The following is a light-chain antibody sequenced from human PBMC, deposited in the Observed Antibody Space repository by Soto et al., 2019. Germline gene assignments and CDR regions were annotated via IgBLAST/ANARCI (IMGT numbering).Light chain of an antibody. Sequence: TQSAGTLSFSPGERATLSFRSSQSISSNYVAWYQQKPGQAPRILIFGASGRATGIPDRFSGSGYGTDFNLTISRLETEDFAVYYCQQYGSASWTFGQGTKVDIK. CDR2: GAS. CDR3: QQYGSASWT. J-gene: IGKJ1*01. V-gene: IGKV3-20*01. CDR1: QSISSNY.